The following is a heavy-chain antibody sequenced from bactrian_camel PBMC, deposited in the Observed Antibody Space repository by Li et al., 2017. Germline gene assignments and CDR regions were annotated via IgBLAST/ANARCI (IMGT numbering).Heavy chain of an antibody. D-gene: IGHD1*01. CDR1: DYTNTFNC. Sequence: VQLVESGGGSVQAGGSLRLSCTASDYTNTFNCMGWFRQAPGGEREGLAVLGPDGTTRYADSVKGRVTISKDNAKKILTLQMISLKREDTATYYCAADTEYRGRLKLLNDDFPSLGQGTQVTVS. V-gene: IGHV3S53*01. J-gene: IGHJ6*01. CDR2: LGPDGTT. CDR3: AADTEYRGRLKLLNDDFPS.